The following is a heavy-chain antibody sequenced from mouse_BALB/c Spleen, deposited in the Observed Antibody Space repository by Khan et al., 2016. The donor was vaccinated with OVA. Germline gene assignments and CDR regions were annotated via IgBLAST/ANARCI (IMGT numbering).Heavy chain of an antibody. CDR2: IWSDGST. J-gene: IGHJ4*01. V-gene: IGHV2-6*02. CDR1: GFSLTTYG. Sequence: VKLEESGPGLVAPSQSLSITCTVSGFSLTTYGVHWVRQPPGKGLEWLVVIWSDGSTNYNSVLKSRLSISKDNSKSQVFLKMNSLQTDDTAMYYCARWFDGYSSLHAMDYWGQGTSVTVSS. CDR3: ARWFDGYSSLHAMDY. D-gene: IGHD2-3*01.